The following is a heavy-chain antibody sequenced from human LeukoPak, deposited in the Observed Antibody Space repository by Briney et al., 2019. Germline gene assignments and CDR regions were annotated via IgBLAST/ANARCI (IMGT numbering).Heavy chain of an antibody. V-gene: IGHV4-39*01. CDR2: IYYSGNT. D-gene: IGHD3-16*02. CDR3: ARGRRITFGGIIVPFDY. CDR1: GGSISSSTYY. Sequence: SETLSLTCTVSGGSISSSTYYWGWIRQPPGKGLEWLGSIYYSGNTYHNPSLKSRLTISVDTSKNQFSLKLSSVTAADTAVYYCARGRRITFGGIIVPFDYWGQGTVVTVSS. J-gene: IGHJ4*02.